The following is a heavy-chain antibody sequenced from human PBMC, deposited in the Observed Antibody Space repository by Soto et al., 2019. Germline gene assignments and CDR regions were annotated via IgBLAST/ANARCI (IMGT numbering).Heavy chain of an antibody. D-gene: IGHD1-7*01. CDR2: IYRTGST. Sequence: QVQLQESGPGLVKPSGTLSLTCAVSGGSFTSNNWWTWVRQPPGQGLEGIGEIYRTGSTNYNPSLKRRVTISPDNSENQFSLKVTSLTAADTAVYYCASRDPGTSVDYWGQGTLVTVSS. CDR1: GGSFTSNNW. V-gene: IGHV4-4*02. J-gene: IGHJ4*02. CDR3: ASRDPGTSVDY.